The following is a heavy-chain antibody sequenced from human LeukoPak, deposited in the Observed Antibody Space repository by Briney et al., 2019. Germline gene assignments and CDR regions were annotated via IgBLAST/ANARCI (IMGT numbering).Heavy chain of an antibody. CDR2: IIPIFGTA. CDR3: ARGAVAGFDY. Sequence: GASVKVSCKSSGGTFSSYAISWVRQAPGQGLEWMGGIIPIFGTANYAQKFQGRVTITADESTSTAYMELSSLRSEDTAVYYCARGAVAGFDYWGQGTLVTVSS. CDR1: GGTFSSYA. D-gene: IGHD6-19*01. V-gene: IGHV1-69*13. J-gene: IGHJ4*02.